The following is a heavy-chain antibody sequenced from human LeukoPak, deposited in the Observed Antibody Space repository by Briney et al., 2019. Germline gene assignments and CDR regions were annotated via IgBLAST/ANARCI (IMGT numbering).Heavy chain of an antibody. J-gene: IGHJ4*02. CDR2: IYYSGST. D-gene: IGHD1-26*01. Sequence: SETLSLTCTVSGGSISSSSYYWGWIRQPPGKGLEWIGSIYYSGSTYYNPSLKSRVTISVDTSKNQFSLKLSSVTAADTAVYYCARRLGSAVAFDYWGQGTLVTASS. V-gene: IGHV4-39*01. CDR3: ARRLGSAVAFDY. CDR1: GGSISSSSYY.